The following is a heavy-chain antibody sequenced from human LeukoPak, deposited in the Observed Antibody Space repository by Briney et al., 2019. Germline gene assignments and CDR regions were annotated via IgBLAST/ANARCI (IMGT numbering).Heavy chain of an antibody. CDR2: LTRGSSNI. Sequence: GGSLRLSCEASGFPFMTYAMNWVRQSPGKGLEWVAFLTRGSSNIQYAESVKGRFTISRDNGKDSLFLQMNSLRAEDTAVYYCASVVPVHEYYNSYMDVWGKGTTVTVSS. CDR1: GFPFMTYA. D-gene: IGHD1-1*01. CDR3: ASVVPVHEYYNSYMDV. V-gene: IGHV3-48*01. J-gene: IGHJ6*03.